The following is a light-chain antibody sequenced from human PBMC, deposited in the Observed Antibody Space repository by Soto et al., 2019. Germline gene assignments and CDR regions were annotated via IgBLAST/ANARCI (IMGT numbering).Light chain of an antibody. CDR3: QQLNTYPFT. CDR2: AAS. Sequence: DIQLTQSPSFLSASVGDRVTITCRASQGISSYLAWYQQKPGKAPKLLIYAASTLQSGVPPRFSGSESGTEFTLTISSLQPEDFATYYCQQLNTYPFTFGGGTKVDIK. CDR1: QGISSY. J-gene: IGKJ4*01. V-gene: IGKV1-9*01.